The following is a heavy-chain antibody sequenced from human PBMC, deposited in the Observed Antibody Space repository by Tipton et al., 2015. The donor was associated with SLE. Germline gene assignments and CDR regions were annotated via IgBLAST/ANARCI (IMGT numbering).Heavy chain of an antibody. Sequence: GSLRLSCAASGFTFSSYGMHWVRQAPGKGLEWVAFIRYDGSNKYYADSVKGRFTISRDNSKNTLYLQMNSLRAEDTAVYYCAKADGYGSGSLGAFDIWGQGTMVTVSS. J-gene: IGHJ3*02. CDR2: IRYDGSNK. D-gene: IGHD3-10*01. V-gene: IGHV3-30*02. CDR3: AKADGYGSGSLGAFDI. CDR1: GFTFSSYG.